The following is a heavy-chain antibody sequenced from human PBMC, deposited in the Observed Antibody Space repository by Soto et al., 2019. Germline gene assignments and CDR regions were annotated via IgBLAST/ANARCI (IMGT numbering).Heavy chain of an antibody. Sequence: QLQLQESGPGLVKPSETLSLTCTVSGGSISSSSYYWGWIRQPPGKGLEWIGSIYYSGSTYYNPSLKSRVTISVDTSKNQFSLKLSSVTAADTAVYYCARGGYSYGYEAYVFDYWGQGTLVIVSS. CDR2: IYYSGST. CDR1: GGSISSSSYY. D-gene: IGHD5-18*01. J-gene: IGHJ4*02. V-gene: IGHV4-39*01. CDR3: ARGGYSYGYEAYVFDY.